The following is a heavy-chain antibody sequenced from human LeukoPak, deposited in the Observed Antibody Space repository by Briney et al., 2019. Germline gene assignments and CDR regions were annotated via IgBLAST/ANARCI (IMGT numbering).Heavy chain of an antibody. Sequence: GGSLRLSFAASGFTFSCYAMHRVRQAPCQVLEWVAVISYDGSNKYYADSVKGRFTISRDNGKNSLYVQMNSLRDEDTAVYYCVRDQYYLFDIWGQGTMLTVSS. CDR3: VRDQYYLFDI. V-gene: IGHV3-30*04. CDR1: GFTFSCYA. J-gene: IGHJ3*02. CDR2: ISYDGSNK. D-gene: IGHD2/OR15-2a*01.